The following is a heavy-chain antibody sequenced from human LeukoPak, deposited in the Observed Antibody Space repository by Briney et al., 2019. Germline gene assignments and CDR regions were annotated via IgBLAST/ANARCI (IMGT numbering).Heavy chain of an antibody. J-gene: IGHJ4*02. V-gene: IGHV4-39*01. D-gene: IGHD3-3*01. CDR3: ARRPYDFWSGYYQYYFDY. CDR1: GFTFSSYA. Sequence: GSLRLSCAASGFTFSSYAMSWIRQPPGKGLEWIGSIYYSGSTYYNPSLKSRVTISVDTSKNQFSLKLSSVTAADTAVYYCARRPYDFWSGYYQYYFDYWGQGTLVTVSS. CDR2: IYYSGST.